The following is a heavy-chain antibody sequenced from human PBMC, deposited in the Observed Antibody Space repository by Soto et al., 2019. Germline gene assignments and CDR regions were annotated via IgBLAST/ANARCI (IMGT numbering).Heavy chain of an antibody. Sequence: GESLKISCKGSGYNFATYWIAWVRQMPGKGLEYMGIIYPGDSDTRYRPSLQGQVTFSADKSINTAYLQWSSLKASDTAMYYCARHGFYGDYASNYFDPWDQGTLVTVSS. J-gene: IGHJ5*02. CDR1: GYNFATYW. CDR2: IYPGDSDT. CDR3: ARHGFYGDYASNYFDP. D-gene: IGHD4-17*01. V-gene: IGHV5-51*01.